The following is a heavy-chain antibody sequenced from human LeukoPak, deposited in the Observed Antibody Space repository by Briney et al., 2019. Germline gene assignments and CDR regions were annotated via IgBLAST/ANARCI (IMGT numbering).Heavy chain of an antibody. D-gene: IGHD5-12*01. J-gene: IGHJ4*02. CDR1: AFTFCNYA. CDR2: ISGGGGST. V-gene: IGHV3-23*01. CDR3: AKDGGYSTYDHFGF. Sequence: GGSLRLSCAASAFTFCNYAMSWVRQAPGKGLEWVSAISGGGGSTYYADSVKGRFTISRDTSKNTLYLQMNSLGAEDTAKYFCAKDGGYSTYDHFGFWGQGTLVTVSS.